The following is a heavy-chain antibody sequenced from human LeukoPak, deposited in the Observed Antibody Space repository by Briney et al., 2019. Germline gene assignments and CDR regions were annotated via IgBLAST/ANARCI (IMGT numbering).Heavy chain of an antibody. V-gene: IGHV4-31*03. Sequence: SETLSLTCTVSGVSINSGGYYWTWIRQHPGKGLEWIGYIYYSGSTYYNPSLKSRVTISVDTSENQFSLKLSSVTAADTAVYYCARHDGSVGASFYYGMDVWGQRTTVTVSS. D-gene: IGHD1-26*01. CDR3: ARHDGSVGASFYYGMDV. CDR1: GVSINSGGYY. J-gene: IGHJ6*02. CDR2: IYYSGST.